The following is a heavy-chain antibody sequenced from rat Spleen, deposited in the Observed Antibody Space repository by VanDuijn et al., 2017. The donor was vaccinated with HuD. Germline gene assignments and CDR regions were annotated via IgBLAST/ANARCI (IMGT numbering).Heavy chain of an antibody. V-gene: IGHV5-25*01. D-gene: IGHD1-2*01. J-gene: IGHJ3*01. CDR1: GFPFSDHY. CDR2: ISPGGGNT. Sequence: EVHLVESGGGLVQPGRSLKLSCAASGFPFSDHYMAWVRQAPTKGLEWVASISPGGGNTYYRDSVKGRFTISRDNAKSTLYLQMDSLRSEDTATYYCARRDYSSYTRYGDWFAYWGQGTLVTVSS. CDR3: ARRDYSSYTRYGDWFAY.